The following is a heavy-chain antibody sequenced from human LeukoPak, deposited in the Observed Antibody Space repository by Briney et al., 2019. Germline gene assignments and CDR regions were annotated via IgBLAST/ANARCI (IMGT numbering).Heavy chain of an antibody. CDR3: ARAFKQQLTN. CDR1: GGSFSGYY. D-gene: IGHD6-13*01. V-gene: IGHV4-34*01. J-gene: IGHJ4*02. CDR2: INHSGST. Sequence: SETLSLTCAVYGGSFSGYYWSWIRQPPGKGLEWIGEINHSGSTNYNPSLKSRVTISVDTSKNQFSLKLSSVTAADTAVYYCARAFKQQLTNWGQGTLVTVSS.